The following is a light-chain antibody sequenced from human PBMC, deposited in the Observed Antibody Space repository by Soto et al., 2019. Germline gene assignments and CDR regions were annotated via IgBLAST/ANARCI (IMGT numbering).Light chain of an antibody. CDR3: QQYYTSWWW. J-gene: IGKJ1*01. CDR2: WAS. V-gene: IGKV4-1*01. CDR1: QSVLYNSNNKNY. Sequence: DIVMTQSPDSLAVSLGERATINCKSSQSVLYNSNNKNYVAWYQQKPGQPPKLLINWASTRESGVPYRFSGSGSGTDFTLTISSLQDEHVAVYYCQQYYTSWWWFGQGTKADIK.